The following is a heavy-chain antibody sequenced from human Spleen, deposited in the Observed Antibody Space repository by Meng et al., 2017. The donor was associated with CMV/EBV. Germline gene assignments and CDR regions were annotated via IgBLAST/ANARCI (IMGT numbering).Heavy chain of an antibody. J-gene: IGHJ4*02. CDR3: ATDGPGGGSYCLY. D-gene: IGHD3-10*01. V-gene: IGHV1-69*11. CDR2: IIPMGETA. Sequence: SVKVSCKASGGTFSTYAINWVRQAPGQGLGWMGTIIPMGETAIYTQKFRGRVTITADESTTTAHMEISGLTSEDTAVYYCATDGPGGGSYCLYWGQGTLVTVSS. CDR1: GGTFSTYA.